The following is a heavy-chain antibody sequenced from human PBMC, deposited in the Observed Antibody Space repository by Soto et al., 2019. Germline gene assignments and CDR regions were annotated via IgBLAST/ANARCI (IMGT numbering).Heavy chain of an antibody. V-gene: IGHV4-59*08. D-gene: IGHD1-7*01. Sequence: SETLSLTCTVSGGSISSYYWSWIRQPPGKGLEWIGYIYYSGSTNYNPSLKSRVTISVDTSKNQFSLKLSSVTAADTAVYYCARHFPNWNFAYYYYMDVWGKGTTVTVSS. CDR2: IYYSGST. CDR1: GGSISSYY. CDR3: ARHFPNWNFAYYYYMDV. J-gene: IGHJ6*03.